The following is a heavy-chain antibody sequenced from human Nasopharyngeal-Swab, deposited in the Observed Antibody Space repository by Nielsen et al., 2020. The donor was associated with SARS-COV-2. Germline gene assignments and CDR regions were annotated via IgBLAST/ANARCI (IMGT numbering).Heavy chain of an antibody. J-gene: IGHJ4*02. CDR2: ISSSGSTI. Sequence: GESLKISCAASGFTFSDYYMSWIRQAPGKGLEWVSYISSSGSTIYYADSVKGRFTISRDNAKNSLYLQMNSLRAEDTAVYYCAREFPAGTRANYRGQGTLVTVSS. V-gene: IGHV3-11*01. CDR1: GFTFSDYY. D-gene: IGHD6-13*01. CDR3: AREFPAGTRANY.